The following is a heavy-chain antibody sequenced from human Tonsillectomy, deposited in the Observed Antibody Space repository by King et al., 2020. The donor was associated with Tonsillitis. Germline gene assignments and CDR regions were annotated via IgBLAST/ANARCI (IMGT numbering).Heavy chain of an antibody. CDR2: NYPGDSDT. D-gene: IGHD3-10*01. J-gene: IGHJ6*02. Sequence: QLVQSGAEVKKPGESLKISCKGSGYSFTRNWIGWVRQMPGKGLEWMGINYPGDSDTRYSPSFQGQVTISADKSISTAYLQWSSLKASDTAMYYCARLGTLVRGVIDYYYGMDVWGQGTTVTVSS. CDR1: GYSFTRNW. V-gene: IGHV5-51*01. CDR3: ARLGTLVRGVIDYYYGMDV.